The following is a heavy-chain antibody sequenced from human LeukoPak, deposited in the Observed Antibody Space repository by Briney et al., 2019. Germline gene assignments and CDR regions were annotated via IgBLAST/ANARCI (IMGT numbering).Heavy chain of an antibody. D-gene: IGHD1-26*01. J-gene: IGHJ6*03. V-gene: IGHV4-38-2*02. Sequence: SETLSLTCTVSGYSISSGYYWGWIRQPPGKGLERIGSIYYSGSTYYNPSLKSRVTISVDTSKNQFSLKLSSVTAADTAVYYCARVPSGSYGGYYYYYMDVWGKGTTVTVSS. CDR2: IYYSGST. CDR1: GYSISSGYY. CDR3: ARVPSGSYGGYYYYYMDV.